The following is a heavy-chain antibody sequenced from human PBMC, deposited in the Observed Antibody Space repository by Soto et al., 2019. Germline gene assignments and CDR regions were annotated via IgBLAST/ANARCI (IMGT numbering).Heavy chain of an antibody. D-gene: IGHD2-21*02. CDR2: ISFDGNTK. V-gene: IGHV3-30-3*01. J-gene: IGHJ6*02. CDR1: GFTFRNHA. CDR3: ARVPLGLTYGYGMDV. Sequence: QVQLVESGGTVVLPGRSLRLSCAVSGFTFRNHAMHWVRQAPGKGLEWVAVISFDGNTKYYADSVKGRVSFSRDNFANMLFLQTGNLRIEDTAVYYWARVPLGLTYGYGMDVWGHGTRVTVSS.